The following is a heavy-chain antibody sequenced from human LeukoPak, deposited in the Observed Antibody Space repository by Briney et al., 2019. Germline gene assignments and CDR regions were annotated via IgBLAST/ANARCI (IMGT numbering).Heavy chain of an antibody. CDR2: IKQDGSEK. J-gene: IGHJ5*02. V-gene: IGHV3-7*03. D-gene: IGHD6-6*01. CDR3: ARDGPYSTSSTHPP. CDR1: GFTFSSSW. Sequence: SGGSLRLSSAASGFTFSSSWMSWVRQAPGKGLEWVANIKQDGSEKYYVGSVKGRFTISRDNAKNSLYLQMDSLRAEDMAVYYCARDGPYSTSSTHPPWGQGTLVTVSS.